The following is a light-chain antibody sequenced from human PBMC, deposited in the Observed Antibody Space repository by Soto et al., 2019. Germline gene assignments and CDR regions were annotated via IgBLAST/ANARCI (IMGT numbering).Light chain of an antibody. V-gene: IGLV1-47*01. J-gene: IGLJ2*01. Sequence: QSVLTQPPSASGTPGQRVTISCSGSSSNIGSNYVYWYQQLPGTAPKLLIYGNNQRPSGVPDRFSGPKSGTSASLAISGLRSEDEADYYCAAWDDSLSGPVFGGGTKLTVL. CDR3: AAWDDSLSGPV. CDR1: SSNIGSNY. CDR2: GNN.